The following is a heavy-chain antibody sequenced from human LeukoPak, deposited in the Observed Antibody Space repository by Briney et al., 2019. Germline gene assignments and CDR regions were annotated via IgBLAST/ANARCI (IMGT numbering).Heavy chain of an antibody. CDR2: ISGYNGNT. Sequence: SSVKVSCQASGYTFTSYGISWVRQAPGQGRDGMGWISGYNGNTNYAQKLQGRVTMTTDTSTSTAYMELRSLRSDDTAVYYCARDRGGSYGDYWGQGTLVTVSS. J-gene: IGHJ4*02. CDR3: ARDRGGSYGDY. D-gene: IGHD1-26*01. CDR1: GYTFTSYG. V-gene: IGHV1-18*01.